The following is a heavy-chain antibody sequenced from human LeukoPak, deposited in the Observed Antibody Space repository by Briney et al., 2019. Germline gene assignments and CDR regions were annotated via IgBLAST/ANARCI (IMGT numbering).Heavy chain of an antibody. CDR2: IYSGGST. CDR3: ARDSYYSGYSDY. D-gene: IGHD1-26*01. CDR1: GFTVSSNY. Sequence: GGSLRLSCAASGFTVSSNYMSWVRQAPGKGLEWVSVIYSGGSTYYADSVKGRFTISRDNSKNTLYLQMNSLRAEDTAVYYCARDSYYSGYSDYWGQGTLVTVSS. J-gene: IGHJ4*02. V-gene: IGHV3-53*01.